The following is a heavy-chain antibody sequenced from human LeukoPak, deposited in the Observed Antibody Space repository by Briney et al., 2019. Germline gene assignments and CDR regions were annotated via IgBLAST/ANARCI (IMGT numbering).Heavy chain of an antibody. J-gene: IGHJ5*02. CDR1: GFTFSSYG. CDR2: ISSIVSTP. CDR3: ARGSYYGSGTYYGRNWFDP. D-gene: IGHD3-10*01. V-gene: IGHV3-48*04. Sequence: GGSLRLSCAASGFTFSSYGMHWVRQAPGKGLEWVPYISSIVSTPYYADSVKGRFTISRDNTKNSLYLQMNSLRAEDTAVYYCARGSYYGSGTYYGRNWFDPWGQGTLVTVSS.